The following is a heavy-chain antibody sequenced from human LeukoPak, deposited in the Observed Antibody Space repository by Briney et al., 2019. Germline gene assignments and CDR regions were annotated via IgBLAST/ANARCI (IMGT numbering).Heavy chain of an antibody. J-gene: IGHJ3*02. V-gene: IGHV1-2*02. CDR1: GYTFTGYY. Sequence: ALVKASCKASGYTFTGYYMHWVRQAPGQGLEWMGWINPNSGGTNYAQKFQGRVTMTRDTSISTAYMELSRLRSDDTAVYYCARDHYYDSSGYYSSAFDIWGQGTMVTVSS. D-gene: IGHD3-22*01. CDR3: ARDHYYDSSGYYSSAFDI. CDR2: INPNSGGT.